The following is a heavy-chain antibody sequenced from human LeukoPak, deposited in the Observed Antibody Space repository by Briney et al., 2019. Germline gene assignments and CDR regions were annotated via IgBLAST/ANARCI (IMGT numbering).Heavy chain of an antibody. CDR3: ASGLGYCSSSSCYALGY. V-gene: IGHV1-69*06. CDR1: GGTLSSYA. D-gene: IGHD2-2*01. CDR2: IIPIFGTA. Sequence: SVNVPCKASGGTLSSYAISWVRQAPGHGLEWMGGIIPIFGTANYAQKFQGRVTITADKSTSTAYMELSSLRSEDTAVYYCASGLGYCSSSSCYALGYWGQGTLVTVSS. J-gene: IGHJ4*02.